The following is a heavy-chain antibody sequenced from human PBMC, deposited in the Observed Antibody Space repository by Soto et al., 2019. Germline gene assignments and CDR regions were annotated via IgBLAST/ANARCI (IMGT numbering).Heavy chain of an antibody. J-gene: IGHJ6*02. D-gene: IGHD5-18*01. CDR1: GDTFSSYA. CDR3: ARDTALVRSGYYYSGMDV. V-gene: IGHV1-69*13. Sequence: SVKVSCKASGDTFSSYAIGWVRQAPGQGPEWMGGIIPIFGSVNYAQKFQGRVTITADESTGTAYMELSSLRSEDTAVYYCARDTALVRSGYYYSGMDVWGQGTTVTVS. CDR2: IIPIFGSV.